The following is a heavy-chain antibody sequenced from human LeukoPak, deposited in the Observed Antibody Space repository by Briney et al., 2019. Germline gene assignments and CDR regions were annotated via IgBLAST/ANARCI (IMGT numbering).Heavy chain of an antibody. V-gene: IGHV4-39*01. J-gene: IGHJ4*02. CDR1: GGSISSFSYY. CDR2: IYYSGST. CDR3: ARIGYFDYSIDS. Sequence: SETLSLTCTVSGGSISSFSYYWGWIRQPPGKGLEWIGTIYYSGSTYYTPPLNSRVTISIDTSKNQFSLKLSSVTAADTAVYFCARIGYFDYSIDSWGQGTLVTVSS. D-gene: IGHD3-9*01.